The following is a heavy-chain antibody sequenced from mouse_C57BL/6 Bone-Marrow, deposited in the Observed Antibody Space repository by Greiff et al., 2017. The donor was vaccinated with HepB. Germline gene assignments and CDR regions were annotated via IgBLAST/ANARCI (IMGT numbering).Heavy chain of an antibody. V-gene: IGHV1-55*01. D-gene: IGHD2-3*01. CDR2: IYPGSGST. CDR1: GYTFTSYW. J-gene: IGHJ4*01. Sequence: VQLKQPGAELVKPGASVKMSCKASGYTFTSYWITWVKQRPGQGLEWIGDIYPGSGSTNYNEKFKSKATLTVDTSSSTAYMQLSSLTSEDSAVYYCASDGYLYYYAMDYWGQGTSVTVSS. CDR3: ASDGYLYYYAMDY.